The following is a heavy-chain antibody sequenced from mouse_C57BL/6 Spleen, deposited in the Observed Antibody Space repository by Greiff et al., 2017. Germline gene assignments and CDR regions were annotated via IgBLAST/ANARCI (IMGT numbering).Heavy chain of an antibody. Sequence: VKLMESGPGLVAPSQSLSITCTVSGFSLTSYGVDWVRQPPGKGLEWLGVIGVGGSTNYNSALMSRLGISKENSKSQVSLKMNSLQTDDTAMDYCGKRGTGSAWFAYWGQGTLVTVSA. V-gene: IGHV2-9*01. CDR1: GFSLTSYG. D-gene: IGHD3-3*01. J-gene: IGHJ3*01. CDR2: IGVGGST. CDR3: GKRGTGSAWFAY.